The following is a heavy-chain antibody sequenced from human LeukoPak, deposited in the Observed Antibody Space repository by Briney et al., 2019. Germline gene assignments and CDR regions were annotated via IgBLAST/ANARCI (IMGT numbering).Heavy chain of an antibody. CDR3: SLTRRYSYGPNIDY. D-gene: IGHD5-18*01. V-gene: IGHV1-69*05. CDR2: IIPIFGTA. J-gene: IGHJ4*02. Sequence: GASVKVSCKASGGTFSSYAISWVRQAPGQGLEWMGRIIPIFGTANYAQKFQGRVTITTDESTSTAYMELSSLRSEDTAVYYCSLTRRYSYGPNIDYWGQGTLVTVSS. CDR1: GGTFSSYA.